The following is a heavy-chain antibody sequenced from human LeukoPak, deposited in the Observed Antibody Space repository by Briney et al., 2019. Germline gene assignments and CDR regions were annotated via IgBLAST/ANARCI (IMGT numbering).Heavy chain of an antibody. Sequence: GGSLRLSCAASGFTVRSNYMSWVRQAPGMGLEWVSIIYSGGGTYYADSVKGRFTISRDNSKNTVYLQMNGLRAEDAAVYYCARLAGFGVVVISWGQGTLVTVSS. CDR3: ARLAGFGVVVIS. V-gene: IGHV3-66*04. CDR2: IYSGGGT. CDR1: GFTVRSNY. D-gene: IGHD3-22*01. J-gene: IGHJ5*02.